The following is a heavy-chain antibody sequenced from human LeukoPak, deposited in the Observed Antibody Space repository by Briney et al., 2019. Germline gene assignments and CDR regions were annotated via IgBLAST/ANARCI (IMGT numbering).Heavy chain of an antibody. V-gene: IGHV3-23*01. CDR1: GVSISHYY. CDR3: AKDPYSYGYGDVDY. CDR2: ISGSGGDP. D-gene: IGHD5-18*01. Sequence: ETLSLTCTVSGVSISHYYWSWIRQAPGKGLEWVSAISGSGGDPYYADSVKGRFTISRDNSNNTLYLQMNSLRAEDTAVYYCAKDPYSYGYGDVDYWGQGTLVTVSS. J-gene: IGHJ4*02.